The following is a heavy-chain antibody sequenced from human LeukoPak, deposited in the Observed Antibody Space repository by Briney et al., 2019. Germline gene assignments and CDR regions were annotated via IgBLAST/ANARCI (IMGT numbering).Heavy chain of an antibody. CDR2: IHYTGST. CDR3: ARWNYFDNSGYYSDWYFDL. CDR1: GGSISSYY. V-gene: IGHV4-59*08. Sequence: PSETLSLTCSVSGGSISSYYWSWIRQPTGKGLEWIGYIHYTGSTNYNPSLKSRVTMSLDTSKNQFSMELMSVIAADTAVYYCARWNYFDNSGYYSDWYFDLWGRGTLVTVSS. J-gene: IGHJ2*01. D-gene: IGHD3-22*01.